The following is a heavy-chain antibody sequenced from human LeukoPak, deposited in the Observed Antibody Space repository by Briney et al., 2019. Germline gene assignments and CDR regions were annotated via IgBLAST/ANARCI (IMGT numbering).Heavy chain of an antibody. CDR3: ARDQSTAGPTTADY. Sequence: TGGSLRLSCVASGFIFNNYAMYWVRQAPGKGLEWVAVIWYDGSNKYYADSVKGRFTMSRDNAKNTLYLQMNSLRAEDTAIYYCARDQSTAGPTTADYWGQGTLVTVSS. D-gene: IGHD1-26*01. CDR1: GFIFNNYA. CDR2: IWYDGSNK. V-gene: IGHV3-33*07. J-gene: IGHJ4*02.